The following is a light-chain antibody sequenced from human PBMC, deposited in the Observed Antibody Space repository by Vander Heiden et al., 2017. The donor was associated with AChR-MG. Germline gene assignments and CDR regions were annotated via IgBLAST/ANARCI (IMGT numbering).Light chain of an antibody. J-gene: IGLJ3*02. Sequence: QSVLTQPPSASGTPGQRVTISCSGSSSNIDSYTVNWYQQLPGTAPKLLIYSNNQRPSGVPDRFSGSKSGTSASLAISGLQSEDEADYYCATWDDSLNGPVFGGGTKLTVL. V-gene: IGLV1-44*01. CDR2: SNN. CDR1: SSNIDSYT. CDR3: ATWDDSLNGPV.